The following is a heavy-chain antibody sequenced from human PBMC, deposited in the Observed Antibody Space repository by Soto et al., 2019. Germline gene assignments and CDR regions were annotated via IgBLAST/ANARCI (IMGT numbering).Heavy chain of an antibody. D-gene: IGHD5-12*01. CDR2: VKDGGHT. V-gene: IGHV4-34*01. CDR1: GGSLSGYY. J-gene: IGHJ4*02. CDR3: ARGQEGVVATH. Sequence: QVQLQQWGAGLLKPSETLSLNCAVTGGSLSGYYWSWIRQPPGKGLEWIGEVKDGGHTNYSPSLRGRVTISSDTANNQFSRRLTAVTVADTGVYYCARGQEGVVATHWDQGSLVTVSS.